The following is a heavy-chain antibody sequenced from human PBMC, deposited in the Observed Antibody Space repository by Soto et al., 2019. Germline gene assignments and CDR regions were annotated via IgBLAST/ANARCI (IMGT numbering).Heavy chain of an antibody. CDR3: ARGDLVRGVSPRVDY. CDR2: ISSASSYI. J-gene: IGHJ4*02. Sequence: GGSLRLSCAASGFTCSDYSMNWVRQAPGKGLEWVSSISSASSYIYYADSVKGRFTISRDNARNSLYLQMNNLRVEDTAVYYCARGDLVRGVSPRVDYWGQGTLVTVSS. CDR1: GFTCSDYS. V-gene: IGHV3-21*01. D-gene: IGHD3-10*01.